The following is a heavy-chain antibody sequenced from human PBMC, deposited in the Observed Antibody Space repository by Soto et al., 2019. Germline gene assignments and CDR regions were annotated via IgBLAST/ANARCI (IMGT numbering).Heavy chain of an antibody. V-gene: IGHV3-33*01. Sequence: QVQLVESGGGVVQPGRSLRLSCAASGFTFKNYGIHWVRQAPGKGLEWVAVIWNDGSQKHYVDSVKGRFTISRDNSKSMLYLQMESLRAEDTALYYCARGPTVKLDYWGQGTLVTVSS. CDR2: IWNDGSQK. CDR3: ARGPTVKLDY. D-gene: IGHD4-17*01. J-gene: IGHJ4*02. CDR1: GFTFKNYG.